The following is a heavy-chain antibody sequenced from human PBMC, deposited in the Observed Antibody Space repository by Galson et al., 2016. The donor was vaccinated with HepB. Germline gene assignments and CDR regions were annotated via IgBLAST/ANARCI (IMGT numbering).Heavy chain of an antibody. V-gene: IGHV3-33*01. CDR2: IWYDGNNK. CDR1: GFTFSSYG. Sequence: SLRLSCAASGFTFSSYGMHWVRQAPGKGLEWVALIWYDGNNKYYADSVKGRFTISRDNSKNTLYLQMNSLRAEDTAVYYCARERPDIAVAACDYGGEGTLDTVSS. CDR3: ARERPDIAVAACDY. J-gene: IGHJ4*02. D-gene: IGHD6-19*01.